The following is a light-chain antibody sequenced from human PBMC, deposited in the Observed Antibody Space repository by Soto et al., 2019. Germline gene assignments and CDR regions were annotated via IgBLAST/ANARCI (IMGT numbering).Light chain of an antibody. CDR3: QQYDTYWT. Sequence: DRVTITCRASQTISSWLAWYQQKPGKAPNLLIYKASSLKSGVPSRFSGSGSGTEFTLTISSLQPDDFATYYCQQYDTYWTFGQGTKVDIK. V-gene: IGKV1-5*03. J-gene: IGKJ1*01. CDR2: KAS. CDR1: QTISSW.